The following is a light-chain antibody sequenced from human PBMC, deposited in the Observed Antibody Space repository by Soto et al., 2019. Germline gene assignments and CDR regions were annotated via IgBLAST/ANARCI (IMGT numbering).Light chain of an antibody. CDR3: QQSYSTPPT. Sequence: DIQMTQSPSSLSASLGDRVTITCRASQSISSYLNWYQQKPGKAPKLLIYAASSLQSGVPSRFSGSGSGTDFTLTISSLQPEDFATYYCQQSYSTPPTFGGGTKVDIQ. V-gene: IGKV1-39*01. J-gene: IGKJ4*01. CDR2: AAS. CDR1: QSISSY.